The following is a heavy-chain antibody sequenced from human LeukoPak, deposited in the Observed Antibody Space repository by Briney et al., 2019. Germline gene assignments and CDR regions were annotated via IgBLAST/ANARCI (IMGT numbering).Heavy chain of an antibody. Sequence: ASVKVSCKASGYTFTGYYMHWVRQAPGQGLEWMGWINPNSGGTNYAQQFQGRVTMTRGTSISTAYMELSRVRSDDTAVYYCARGSSSGYLSPYYLGYWGQGTLVTVSS. D-gene: IGHD6-13*01. V-gene: IGHV1-2*02. J-gene: IGHJ4*02. CDR3: ARGSSSGYLSPYYLGY. CDR2: INPNSGGT. CDR1: GYTFTGYY.